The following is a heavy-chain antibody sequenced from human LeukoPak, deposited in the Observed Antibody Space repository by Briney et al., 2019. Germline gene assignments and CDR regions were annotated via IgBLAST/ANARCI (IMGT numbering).Heavy chain of an antibody. J-gene: IGHJ4*02. D-gene: IGHD6-13*01. CDR2: IRYDGSNK. V-gene: IGHV3-30*02. Sequence: QPGGSLRLSCAASGFTFSSYVMHWVRKPSGKGLGWVAFIRYDGSNKYYADSVKGRFTISRDNSKNTLYLQMNSLRAEDTAVYYCANWQQPKEYWGQGTLVTVSS. CDR1: GFTFSSYV. CDR3: ANWQQPKEY.